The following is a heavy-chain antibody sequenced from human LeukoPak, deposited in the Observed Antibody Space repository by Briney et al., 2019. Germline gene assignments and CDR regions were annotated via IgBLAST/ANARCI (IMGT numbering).Heavy chain of an antibody. D-gene: IGHD3-16*01. J-gene: IGHJ4*02. CDR2: IKEGGRET. CDR3: AGGGEAARSLDY. CDR1: GFTLSRYW. Sequence: GGSLRLSCEASGFTLSRYWMNWVRQAPGKGLEWVANIKEGGRETDYLDSVEGRFTISRDNAKNTLYLQMNSLRAEDTAVYYCAGGGEAARSLDYWGQGTLVTVSS. V-gene: IGHV3-7*01.